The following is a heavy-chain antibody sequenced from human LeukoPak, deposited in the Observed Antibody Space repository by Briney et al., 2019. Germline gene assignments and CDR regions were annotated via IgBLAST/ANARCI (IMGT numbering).Heavy chain of an antibody. D-gene: IGHD5-12*01. CDR1: GYSFTSYW. V-gene: IGHV5-51*01. CDR2: IYPGDSDT. CDR3: ARRGYSGYEHFDY. Sequence: NAGESLKISLKGSGYSFTSYWIGWVRQMPGKGLEWMGIIYPGDSDTRYSPSFQGQVTISADKSFNTAYLQWSRLKASDTAMYYCARRGYSGYEHFDYWGQGTLVTVSS. J-gene: IGHJ4*02.